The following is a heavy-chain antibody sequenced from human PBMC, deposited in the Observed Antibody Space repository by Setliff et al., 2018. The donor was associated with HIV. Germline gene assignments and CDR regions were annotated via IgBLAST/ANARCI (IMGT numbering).Heavy chain of an antibody. D-gene: IGHD6-13*01. CDR2: IYPGDSEI. V-gene: IGHV5-51*01. J-gene: IGHJ6*03. CDR1: GYSFSTYW. Sequence: PGESLKISCKGSGYSFSTYWIGWVRQMPGKGLEWMGIIYPGDSEITYRPSFLGQVTISADKSISTAYLQWSSLKASDTAMYYCARLRAARPGDYYYYMDVWGKGTTVTVSS. CDR3: ARLRAARPGDYYYYMDV.